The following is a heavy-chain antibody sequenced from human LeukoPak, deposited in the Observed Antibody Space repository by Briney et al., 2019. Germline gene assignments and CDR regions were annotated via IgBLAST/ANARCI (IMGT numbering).Heavy chain of an antibody. J-gene: IGHJ4*02. Sequence: PGRSPRLSCAASGFTFSDYAMHWVRQAPGKGLEWVALISYDGTNKYYAESVRGRFTISRDNSRSTLYLYMNSLTGADTSVYYCALTTIGVVYYFDYWSQGTLVTVSS. CDR1: GFTFSDYA. CDR2: ISYDGTNK. V-gene: IGHV3-30*04. D-gene: IGHD1/OR15-1a*01. CDR3: ALTTIGVVYYFDY.